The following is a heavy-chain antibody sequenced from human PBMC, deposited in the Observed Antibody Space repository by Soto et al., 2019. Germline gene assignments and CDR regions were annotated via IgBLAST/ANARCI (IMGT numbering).Heavy chain of an antibody. D-gene: IGHD1-20*01. CDR1: GGSIRVQSCY. V-gene: IGHV4-39*01. Sequence: PSETLSLTCTVSGGSIRVQSCYWTWIRQTPGKGLEWVGSSYYSGTSYFNPALKGRVTISVDTSTNQFSLRLTSVTAADTAVYYCTRRYNWNDYYFDPWGQGTLVTVSS. CDR2: SYYSGTS. J-gene: IGHJ5*02. CDR3: TRRYNWNDYYFDP.